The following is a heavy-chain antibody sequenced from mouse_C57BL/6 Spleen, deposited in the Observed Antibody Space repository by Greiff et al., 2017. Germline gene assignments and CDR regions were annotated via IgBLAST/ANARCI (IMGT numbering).Heavy chain of an antibody. D-gene: IGHD2-4*01. Sequence: EVQLQQSGPELVKPGASVKISCKASGYTFTDYYMNWVKQSHGKSLEWIGDINPNNGGTSYNQKFKGKATLTVDKSSSTAYMELRSLTSEDSAVYYCARWDDYDVGSMDYWGQGTSVTVSS. CDR1: GYTFTDYY. V-gene: IGHV1-26*01. CDR2: INPNNGGT. J-gene: IGHJ4*01. CDR3: ARWDDYDVGSMDY.